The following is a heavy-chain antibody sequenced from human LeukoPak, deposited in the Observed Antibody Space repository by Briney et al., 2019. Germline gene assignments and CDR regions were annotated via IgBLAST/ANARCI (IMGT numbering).Heavy chain of an antibody. J-gene: IGHJ4*02. CDR2: IYSGGST. D-gene: IGHD2-8*02. V-gene: IGHV3-53*01. CDR3: ARSLSTGWLFFDY. Sequence: GGSLRLSCAASGFTVSSNHMNWVRQAPGKGLEWVSVIYSGGSTSYADSVKGRFTISRDNSKNTLYLQMNSLRAEDTVVYYCARSLSTGWLFFDYWGQGTLVTVSS. CDR1: GFTVSSNH.